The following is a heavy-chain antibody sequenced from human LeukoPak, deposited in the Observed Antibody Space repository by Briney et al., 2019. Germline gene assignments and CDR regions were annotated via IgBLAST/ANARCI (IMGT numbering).Heavy chain of an antibody. J-gene: IGHJ6*03. Sequence: SETLSLTCTVSGGSISSYYWSWIRQPPGQGLEWIGEINHSGSTNYNPSLKSRVTISVDTSKNQFSLKLSSVTAADTAVYYCARQVPEIVVVPAAMNYYYYYYMDVWGKGTTVTISS. CDR3: ARQVPEIVVVPAAMNYYYYYYMDV. CDR2: INHSGST. D-gene: IGHD2-2*01. CDR1: GGSISSYY. V-gene: IGHV4-34*01.